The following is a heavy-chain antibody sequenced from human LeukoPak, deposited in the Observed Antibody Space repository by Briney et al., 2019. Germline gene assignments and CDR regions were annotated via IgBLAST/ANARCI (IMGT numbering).Heavy chain of an antibody. J-gene: IGHJ3*02. D-gene: IGHD1-26*01. CDR2: VISSSSTI. CDR3: ASYSGSYYAAFDI. Sequence: GGSLRLSCAASGFTFSSYSMNWVRQAPGKGLEWVSFVISSSSTIYYADSVKGRFTISRDNAKKSLYLQMNSLRAEDTAVYYCASYSGSYYAAFDIWGQGTMVTVSS. CDR1: GFTFSSYS. V-gene: IGHV3-48*04.